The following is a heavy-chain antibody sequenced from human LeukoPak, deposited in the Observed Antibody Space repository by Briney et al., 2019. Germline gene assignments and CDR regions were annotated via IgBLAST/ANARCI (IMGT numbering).Heavy chain of an antibody. CDR1: GFTFSSYS. CDR2: ISSRSSDI. J-gene: IGHJ4*02. D-gene: IGHD4-11*01. V-gene: IGHV3-48*01. Sequence: GGSLRLSCTASGFTFSSYSMNCVRQAPGKGLEWVSHISSRSSDIYYADSVKGRFTISRDNAKNSLYLQMNSLRAEDTAVYYCASSTTTVTTSRYFDHWGQGTLVTVSS. CDR3: ASSTTTVTTSRYFDH.